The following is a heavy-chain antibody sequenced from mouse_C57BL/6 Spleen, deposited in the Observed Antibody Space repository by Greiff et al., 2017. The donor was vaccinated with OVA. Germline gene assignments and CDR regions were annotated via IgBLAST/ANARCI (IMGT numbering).Heavy chain of an antibody. CDR2: ISGGGGNT. J-gene: IGHJ1*03. CDR3: ARQGIRITTVVGRDFDV. D-gene: IGHD1-1*01. V-gene: IGHV5-9*01. CDR1: GFTFSSYT. Sequence: EVKLEESGGGLVKPGGSLKLSCAASGFTFSSYTMSWVHQTPEKRLEWVATISGGGGNTYYPDSVKGRFTISRDNAKNTLYLQMSSLRSEDTALYYCARQGIRITTVVGRDFDVWGTGTTVTVSS.